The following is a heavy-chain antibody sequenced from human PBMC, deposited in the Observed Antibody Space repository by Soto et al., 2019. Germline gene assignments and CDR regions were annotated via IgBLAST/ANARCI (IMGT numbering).Heavy chain of an antibody. J-gene: IGHJ6*02. V-gene: IGHV1-69*01. CDR3: ARVLYYGSGSYSTYGMDV. Sequence: QVQLVQSGAEVKKPGSSVKVSCKTSGVSFNNNGIGWVRQAPGHGLEWMGGVSPPFRTSNYARKFQGRISSTADASTGTVNMELRSLTSEDTAQYYCARVLYYGSGSYSTYGMDVWGQGTRVTVSS. CDR2: VSPPFRTS. D-gene: IGHD3-10*01. CDR1: GVSFNNNG.